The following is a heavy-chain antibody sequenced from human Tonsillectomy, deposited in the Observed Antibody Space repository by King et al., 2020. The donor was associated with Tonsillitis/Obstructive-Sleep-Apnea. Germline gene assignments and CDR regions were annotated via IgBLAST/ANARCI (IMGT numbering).Heavy chain of an antibody. Sequence: VQLVESGGGVVQPGRSLRLSCAASGFTFSSYGMHWVRQAPGKGLEWVAVIWYDGSNKYYADSVQGRFTISRDNSRNTMYMQMNSLRAEDTAVYYCARGDCSSTSCYHADYWGQGTLVTVSS. D-gene: IGHD2-2*01. J-gene: IGHJ4*02. V-gene: IGHV3-33*01. CDR3: ARGDCSSTSCYHADY. CDR2: IWYDGSNK. CDR1: GFTFSSYG.